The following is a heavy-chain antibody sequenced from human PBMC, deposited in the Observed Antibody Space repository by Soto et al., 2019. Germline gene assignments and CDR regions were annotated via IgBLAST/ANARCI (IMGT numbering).Heavy chain of an antibody. J-gene: IGHJ4*02. CDR3: ARDPVRLEKIRYFDY. CDR1: VCSGSRVFFH. V-gene: IGHV4-30-4*01. CDR2: IYNGGST. Sequence: SETLSRTCTFCVCSGSRVFFHLACLRRPPGKGLEWIGYIYNGGSTYYRPSLESRMHMSLDATRNHYSLRLTSVTAADTAVYFCARDPVRLEKIRYFDYWGPGKMVNVSS. D-gene: IGHD1-1*01.